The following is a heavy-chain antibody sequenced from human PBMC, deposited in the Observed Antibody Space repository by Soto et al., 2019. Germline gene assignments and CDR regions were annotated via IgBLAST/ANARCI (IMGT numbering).Heavy chain of an antibody. D-gene: IGHD6-19*01. CDR2: ISYDGSNK. Sequence: GGSLRLSCAASGFTFSSYAMHWVRQAPGKGLEWVAVISYDGSNKYYADSVKGRFTISRDNSKNTLYLQMNSLRAEDTAVYYCASDRRSFGSGWYGHYWGQGTLVTVSS. CDR3: ASDRRSFGSGWYGHY. V-gene: IGHV3-30-3*01. CDR1: GFTFSSYA. J-gene: IGHJ4*02.